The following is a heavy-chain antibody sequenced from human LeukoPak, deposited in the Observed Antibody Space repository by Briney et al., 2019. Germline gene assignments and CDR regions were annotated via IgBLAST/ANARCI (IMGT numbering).Heavy chain of an antibody. CDR2: IYTSGST. CDR3: ARGRVSSSWYSAFDY. V-gene: IGHV4-4*07. D-gene: IGHD6-13*01. J-gene: IGHJ4*02. CDR1: GGSISSYY. Sequence: SETLYLTCTVSGGSISSYYWSWIRQPAGKGLEWIGRIYTSGSTNYNPSLKSRVTMSVDTSKNQFSLKLSSVTAADTAVYYCARGRVSSSWYSAFDYWGQGTLVTVSS.